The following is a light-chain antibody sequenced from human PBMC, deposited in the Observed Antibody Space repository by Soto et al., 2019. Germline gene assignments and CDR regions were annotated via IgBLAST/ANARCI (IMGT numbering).Light chain of an antibody. CDR1: QSISNN. CDR2: GAS. J-gene: IGKJ5*01. Sequence: EIVMTQSPATLSVSPGERATLSCRASQSISNNLAWYQQQPGQTPRLLIYGASTTATGIPARFSGSGTGTEFTLTISSLQSEDFAVYYCQQRSNWPPITFGQGTRLEIK. V-gene: IGKV3-15*01. CDR3: QQRSNWPPIT.